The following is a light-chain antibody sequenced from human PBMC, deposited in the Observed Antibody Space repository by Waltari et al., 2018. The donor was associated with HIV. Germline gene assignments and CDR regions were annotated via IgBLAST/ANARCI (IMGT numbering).Light chain of an antibody. CDR3: QEYETWTKT. V-gene: IGKV3-15*01. J-gene: IGKJ1*01. Sequence: ATLSVSPGERATLSCRASQNIKSNLAWFQQLPGQAPRLLISSASIRATDIPPRFRGSGSGTDFTLTISSLQSEDFAIYYCQEYETWTKTFGQGTKVEMK. CDR1: QNIKSN. CDR2: SAS.